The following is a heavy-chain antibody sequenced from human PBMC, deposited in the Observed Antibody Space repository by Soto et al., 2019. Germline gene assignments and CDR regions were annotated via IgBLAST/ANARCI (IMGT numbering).Heavy chain of an antibody. D-gene: IGHD2-2*03. CDR2: MWYDGSNK. CDR1: GFTFSSYG. J-gene: IGHJ3*02. CDR3: ARDLGYCSSTSCYDAFDI. Sequence: PGGSLRLSCAASGFTFSSYGMHWVRQAPGKWLEWVAVMWYDGSNKYYADSVKGRFTISRDNSKNTLYLQMNSLRAEDTAVYYCARDLGYCSSTSCYDAFDIWGQGTMVTVSS. V-gene: IGHV3-33*01.